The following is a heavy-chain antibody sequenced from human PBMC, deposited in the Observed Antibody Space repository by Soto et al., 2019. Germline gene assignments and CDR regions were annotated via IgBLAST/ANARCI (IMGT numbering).Heavy chain of an antibody. J-gene: IGHJ5*02. CDR1: GFTFSSYA. Sequence: GGSLRLSCAASGFTFSSYAMSWVRQAPGKGLEWVSAISGSGGSTYYADSVKGRFTISRDNSKNTLYLQMNSLRAEDTVVYYCAKDGDIVVVPAAINGWFDPWGQGTLVAVSS. CDR3: AKDGDIVVVPAAINGWFDP. D-gene: IGHD2-2*01. V-gene: IGHV3-23*01. CDR2: ISGSGGST.